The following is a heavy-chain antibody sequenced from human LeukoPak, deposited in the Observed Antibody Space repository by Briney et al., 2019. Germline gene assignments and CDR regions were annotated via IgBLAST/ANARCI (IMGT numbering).Heavy chain of an antibody. CDR2: ISSSGSSI. Sequence: GGSLRLSCTASGFTFSDYYTSWIRQAPGKGLEWVSYISSSGSSIFYADSVKGRFTISRYNAKNSLYLQMNSLRAEDTALYYCARYGYDFWSGYHDFWGQGTPVTVSS. D-gene: IGHD3-3*01. V-gene: IGHV3-11*01. J-gene: IGHJ4*02. CDR1: GFTFSDYY. CDR3: ARYGYDFWSGYHDF.